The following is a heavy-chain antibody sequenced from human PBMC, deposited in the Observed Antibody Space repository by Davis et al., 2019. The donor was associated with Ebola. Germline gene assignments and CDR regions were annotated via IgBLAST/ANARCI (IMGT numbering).Heavy chain of an antibody. CDR3: AKDISPAAAGTYYYYGMDV. J-gene: IGHJ6*02. V-gene: IGHV4-4*02. CDR2: IYDSGST. CDR1: VGSISTGNW. D-gene: IGHD6-13*01. Sequence: SETLSLTCTVSVGSISTGNWWNWVRQSPGKGLEWIGEIYDSGSTNYNPSLKSRVTISVDTSKNQFSLKLSSVTAADTALYYCAKDISPAAAGTYYYYGMDVWGQGTTVTVSS.